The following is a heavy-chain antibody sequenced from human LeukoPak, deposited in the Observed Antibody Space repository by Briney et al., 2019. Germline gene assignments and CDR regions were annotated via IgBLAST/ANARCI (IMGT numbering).Heavy chain of an antibody. CDR1: GFTFRSHA. CDR2: ISAGATTT. CDR3: AKGPTVSTFGY. J-gene: IGHJ4*02. D-gene: IGHD5/OR15-5a*01. V-gene: IGHV3-23*01. Sequence: GGSLRLSCAASGFTFRSHAMQWVRQAPGKGLEWVSGISAGATTTYYADSVKGHFTISRDNSKNTLYLQMNSLRVEDTAMYYCAKGPTVSTFGYWGRGTLVTVSS.